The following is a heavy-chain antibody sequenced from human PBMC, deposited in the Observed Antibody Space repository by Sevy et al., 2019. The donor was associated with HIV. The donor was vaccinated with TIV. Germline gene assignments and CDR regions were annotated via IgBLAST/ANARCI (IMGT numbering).Heavy chain of an antibody. V-gene: IGHV3-53*01. CDR1: GFTLTNEF. J-gene: IGHJ6*02. D-gene: IGHD2-15*01. Sequence: GGSMRLSCAVSGFTLTNEFFSWVRQAPGKGLEWVAVVYSGGATYYADSVEGRFTISRDKSKSTLYLQMKSLRAEDTAVYYCARVGYCRGGTCFSGFYYAMDVWGQGTTVTVSS. CDR2: VYSGGAT. CDR3: ARVGYCRGGTCFSGFYYAMDV.